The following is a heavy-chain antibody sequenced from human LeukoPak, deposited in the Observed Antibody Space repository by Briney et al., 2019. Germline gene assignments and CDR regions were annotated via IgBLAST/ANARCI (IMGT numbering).Heavy chain of an antibody. CDR1: GFIFSDYW. J-gene: IGHJ4*02. Sequence: PGGSLRLSCAASGFIFSDYWMHWVRQGPGKGLEWVSRIKSDGSSTSYAESVKGRFTISRDNAKNTVYVHMNSLRDEDTAVYYCARGGRYAYFLDYWGQGTLVTVSS. D-gene: IGHD3-16*01. CDR2: IKSDGSST. CDR3: ARGGRYAYFLDY. V-gene: IGHV3-74*01.